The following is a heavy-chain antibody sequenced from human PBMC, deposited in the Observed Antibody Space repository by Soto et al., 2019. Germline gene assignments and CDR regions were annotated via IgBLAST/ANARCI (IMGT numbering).Heavy chain of an antibody. D-gene: IGHD5-12*01. CDR2: ISPGRGSV. V-gene: IGHV3-48*02. CDR1: ESTSGTGA. CDR3: ATVDGPTVTTMFFDY. Sequence: EVQLVESGGGLVQPGGSLKAPCAPPESTSGTGAMTWVRKAPGKGLECLSYISPGRGSVYYADSVKGRFSISRDDARDSLYLQMNSLRDDDTAVYYCATVDGPTVTTMFFDYWGQGILVTVSS. J-gene: IGHJ4*02.